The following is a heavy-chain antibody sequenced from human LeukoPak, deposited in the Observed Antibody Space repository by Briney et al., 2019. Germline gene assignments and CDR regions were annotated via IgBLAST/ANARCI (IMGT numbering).Heavy chain of an antibody. V-gene: IGHV1-69*13. CDR3: ARGPIAVAGTWDYFDY. Sequence: SVKVSCKASGGTFSSYTISWVRQAPGQGLEWMGGIIPIFGTANYAQKFQGRVTITADESTSTAYMELSSLRSEDTAVYYCARGPIAVAGTWDYFDYWGQGTVVTVSS. CDR2: IIPIFGTA. J-gene: IGHJ4*02. D-gene: IGHD6-19*01. CDR1: GGTFSSYT.